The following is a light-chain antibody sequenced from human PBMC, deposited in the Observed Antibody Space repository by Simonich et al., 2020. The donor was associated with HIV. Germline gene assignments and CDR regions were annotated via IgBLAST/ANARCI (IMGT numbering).Light chain of an antibody. CDR1: QSVLYSSNNKNY. CDR2: WAS. J-gene: IGKJ2*01. CDR3: QQYYSTPYT. Sequence: DIVMTQSPDSLAVSLGERATINCKSSQSVLYSSNNKNYLAWYQQKPGQPPKLLIYWASTRESGVPDRCSGSGSGPDFTLTISSLQAEDVAVYYCQQYYSTPYTFGQGTKLEIK. V-gene: IGKV4-1*01.